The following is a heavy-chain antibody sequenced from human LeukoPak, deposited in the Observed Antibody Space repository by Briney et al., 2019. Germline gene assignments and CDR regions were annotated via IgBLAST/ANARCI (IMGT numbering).Heavy chain of an antibody. CDR1: GLIFSDYG. J-gene: IGHJ5*02. CDR3: AKDRYCSSTSCSFGTTWFDP. D-gene: IGHD2-2*01. V-gene: IGHV3-30*02. Sequence: GGSLRLSCAASGLIFSDYGMHWVRQAPGKGLEWVTFIRYDGTNKYYADSVKGRFTISRDNSKPTLHLQIDSLKTEDTAVYYCAKDRYCSSTSCSFGTTWFDPWGQGTLVTVSS. CDR2: IRYDGTNK.